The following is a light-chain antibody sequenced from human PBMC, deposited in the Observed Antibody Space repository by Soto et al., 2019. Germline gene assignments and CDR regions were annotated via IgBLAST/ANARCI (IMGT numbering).Light chain of an antibody. CDR3: QQYVSSVT. J-gene: IGKJ1*01. CDR1: QSVDSSF. Sequence: EIVLTQSPGSLSLSPGERGTPSCRASQSVDSSFFAWYQQKPDQAPRLLIYGASNRATGIPDRFSGSGSGTYFTLTISRLEPEDFAVYYCQQYVSSVTFGQGTKVEIK. CDR2: GAS. V-gene: IGKV3-20*01.